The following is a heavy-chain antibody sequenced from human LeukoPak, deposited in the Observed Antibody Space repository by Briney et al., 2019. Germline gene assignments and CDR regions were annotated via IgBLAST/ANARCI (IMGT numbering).Heavy chain of an antibody. Sequence: GGSLRLSCAASGFTFSSYEMNWVRQAPGKGLEWVSTVFGLDHRTSYADSVKGRFTISRDNSKNTLSLQMNSLRAEDTAVYYCAKELVDYYDSSGYPFDHWGQGTLVTVSS. CDR3: AKELVDYYDSSGYPFDH. D-gene: IGHD3-22*01. V-gene: IGHV3-23*01. J-gene: IGHJ4*02. CDR2: VFGLDHRT. CDR1: GFTFSSYE.